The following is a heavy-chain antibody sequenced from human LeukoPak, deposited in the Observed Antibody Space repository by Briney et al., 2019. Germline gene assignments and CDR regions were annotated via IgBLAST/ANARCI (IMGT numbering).Heavy chain of an antibody. D-gene: IGHD6-19*01. CDR2: ISSSSSYI. Sequence: PGGSLRLSCAASGFSFSIYSMNWVRQAPGKGLEWVSSISSSSSYIYYADSVKGRFTISRDNAKNSLYLQMNSLRAEDTAVYYCAKDETTSSGWYVFDYWGQGTLVTVSS. V-gene: IGHV3-21*01. J-gene: IGHJ4*02. CDR1: GFSFSIYS. CDR3: AKDETTSSGWYVFDY.